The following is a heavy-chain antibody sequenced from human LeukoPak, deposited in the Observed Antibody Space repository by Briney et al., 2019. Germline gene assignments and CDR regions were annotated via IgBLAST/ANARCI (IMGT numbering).Heavy chain of an antibody. D-gene: IGHD3-9*01. Sequence: SETLSLTCTVSGDSISSSGYYWGWIRQPPGKGLEWIGSIHYSGSTFHNPSLKSRVIISVDTSKNQFSLKLSSVTAADTAVYYCARASPYYDILTGYRRGYYFDYWGQGTLVTVSS. CDR1: GDSISSSGYY. CDR3: ARASPYYDILTGYRRGYYFDY. CDR2: IHYSGST. J-gene: IGHJ4*02. V-gene: IGHV4-39*07.